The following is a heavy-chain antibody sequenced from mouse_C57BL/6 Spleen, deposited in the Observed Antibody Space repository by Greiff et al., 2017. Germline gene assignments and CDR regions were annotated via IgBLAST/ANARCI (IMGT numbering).Heavy chain of an antibody. CDR1: GFTFSDYY. D-gene: IGHD2-3*01. CDR3: SSLYDGYWYFDV. CDR2: INYDGSST. V-gene: IGHV5-16*01. J-gene: IGHJ1*03. Sequence: EVMLVESEGGLVQPGSSMKLSCTASGFTFSDYYMAWVRQVPEKGLEWVANINYDGSSTYYMDSLKSRFILSRDNAKNILYLQMSSLKSENTAAYDCSSLYDGYWYFDVWGTGTTVTVSS.